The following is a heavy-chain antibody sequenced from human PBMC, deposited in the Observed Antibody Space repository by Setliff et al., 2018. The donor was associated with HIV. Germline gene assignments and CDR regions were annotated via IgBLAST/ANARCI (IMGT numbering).Heavy chain of an antibody. CDR3: ARVDCSGTSCYRDSYYYMDV. D-gene: IGHD2-2*01. Sequence: SETLSLTCAVFGGSFSAYYWNWIRQTPGKGLEWIGEINHSGTTNYNPSLNSRVTISVDSSKDQFSLNLSSVTAADTAVYYCARVDCSGTSCYRDSYYYMDVWGKGTTVTVSS. V-gene: IGHV4-34*01. CDR2: INHSGTT. J-gene: IGHJ6*03. CDR1: GGSFSAYY.